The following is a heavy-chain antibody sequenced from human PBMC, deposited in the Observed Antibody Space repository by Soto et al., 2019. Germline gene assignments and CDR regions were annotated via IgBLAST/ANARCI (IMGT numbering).Heavy chain of an antibody. CDR2: INGRSNNK. CDR3: AREDRIVGGTSAFDY. CDR1: GFTFSTYT. D-gene: IGHD1-26*01. V-gene: IGHV3-21*01. Sequence: GGSLRLSCASSGFTFSTYTMNWVRQAPGKGLEWVSSINGRSNNKYYTDSVKGRFTISRDNAKNSLYLQMNRLRAEDTAVYYCAREDRIVGGTSAFDYWGQGNQVTVSS. J-gene: IGHJ4*02.